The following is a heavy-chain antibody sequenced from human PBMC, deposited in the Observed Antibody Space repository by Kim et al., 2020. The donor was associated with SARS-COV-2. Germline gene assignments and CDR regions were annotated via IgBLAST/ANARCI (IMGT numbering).Heavy chain of an antibody. Sequence: GGSLRLSCAASGFTFSSYAMHWVRQAPGKGLEWVAVISYDGSNKYYADSVKGRFTISRDNSKNTLYLQMNSLRAEDTAVYYCARVTYPRYRSLCYYGLDVWGQGTTVTVSS. CDR1: GFTFSSYA. CDR2: ISYDGSNK. CDR3: ARVTYPRYRSLCYYGLDV. V-gene: IGHV3-30-3*01. J-gene: IGHJ6*02. D-gene: IGHD2-15*01.